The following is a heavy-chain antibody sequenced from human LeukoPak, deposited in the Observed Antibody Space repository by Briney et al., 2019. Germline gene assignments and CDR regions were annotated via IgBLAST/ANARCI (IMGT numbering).Heavy chain of an antibody. D-gene: IGHD5-24*01. CDR1: GGSISSGGYY. CDR2: IYHSGST. J-gene: IGHJ4*02. Sequence: SETLSLTCTVSGGSISSGGYYWSWIRQPPGKGLERIGYIYHSGSTYYNPSLKSRVTISVDRSKNQFSLKLSSVTAADTAVYYCARARDGYNSLGYWGQGTLVTVSS. V-gene: IGHV4-30-2*01. CDR3: ARARDGYNSLGY.